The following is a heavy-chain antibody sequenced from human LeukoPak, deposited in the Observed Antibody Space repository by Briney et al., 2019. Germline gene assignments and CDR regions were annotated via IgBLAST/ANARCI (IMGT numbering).Heavy chain of an antibody. CDR3: ARAIAAAAGDYLDY. V-gene: IGHV4-61*05. CDR1: GGSISSSSYY. Sequence: SETLSLTCTVSGGSISSSSYYWGWIRQPPGKGLEWIGYIYYSGSTNYNPSLKSRVTISVDTSKNQFSLKLSSVTAADTAVYYCARAIAAAAGDYLDYWGQGTLVTVSS. CDR2: IYYSGST. J-gene: IGHJ4*02. D-gene: IGHD6-13*01.